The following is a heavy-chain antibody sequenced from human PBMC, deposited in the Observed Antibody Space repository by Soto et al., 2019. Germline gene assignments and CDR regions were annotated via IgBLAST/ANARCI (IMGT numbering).Heavy chain of an antibody. CDR1: GFTFSTYS. Sequence: EVQLVESGGGLVKPGGSLRLSCAASGFTFSTYSMNWVRQAPGKGLEWVSSIGFSSGNIYYADSVKGRFTISRDNDKNSLFLQMNSLKADDRAVYYCASWGASCYDYWGQGTLVTVSS. CDR2: IGFSSGNI. V-gene: IGHV3-21*01. J-gene: IGHJ4*02. CDR3: ASWGASCYDY. D-gene: IGHD2-2*01.